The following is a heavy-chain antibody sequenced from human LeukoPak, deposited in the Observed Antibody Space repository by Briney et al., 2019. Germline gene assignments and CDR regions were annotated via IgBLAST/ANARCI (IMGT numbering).Heavy chain of an antibody. CDR3: AYSSGYYRSFDY. V-gene: IGHV1-69*04. Sequence: SVKVSCKASGYTFTSYGISWVRQAPGQGLEWMGRIIPILGIANYAQKFQGRVTITADKSTSTAYMELSSLRSEDTAAYYCAYSSGYYRSFDYWGQGTLVTVSS. CDR1: GYTFTSYG. J-gene: IGHJ4*02. CDR2: IIPILGIA. D-gene: IGHD3-22*01.